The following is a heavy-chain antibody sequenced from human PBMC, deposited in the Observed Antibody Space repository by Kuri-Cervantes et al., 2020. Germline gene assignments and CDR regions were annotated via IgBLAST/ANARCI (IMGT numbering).Heavy chain of an antibody. CDR2: IKQDGSEK. Sequence: GESLKISCAASGSTFSSYSMNWVRQAPGKGLEWVANIKQDGSEKYYVDSVRGRFTISRDDAKNSLYLQMNSLRVEDTAVYYCARGGAFWYYWGQGTLVTVSS. CDR3: ARGGAFWYY. J-gene: IGHJ4*02. D-gene: IGHD3-10*01. CDR1: GSTFSSYS. V-gene: IGHV3-7*04.